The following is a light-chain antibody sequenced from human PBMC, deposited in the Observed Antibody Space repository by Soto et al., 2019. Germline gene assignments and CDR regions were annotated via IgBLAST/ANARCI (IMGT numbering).Light chain of an antibody. Sequence: EIVMTQSPATLSVSPGERATLSCRASQSVSRNLAWYQQKPGQAPRLLIYDASTRATGVPVRFSGSGSGTEFTLTISSLQSEDFGVYYCQQNKDWPGTFGQGTKVDIK. CDR1: QSVSRN. J-gene: IGKJ1*01. CDR2: DAS. V-gene: IGKV3-15*01. CDR3: QQNKDWPGT.